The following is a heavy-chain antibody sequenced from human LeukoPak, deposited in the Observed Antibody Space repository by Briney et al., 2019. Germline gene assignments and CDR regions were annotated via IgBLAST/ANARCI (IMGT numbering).Heavy chain of an antibody. CDR3: ARESKDYFDSSGYYAY. Sequence: ASVKVSCKASGYTFTSYYMHWVRQAPGQGLEWMGIINPSGGSTSYAQKFQGRVTMTRDTSISTAYMELSRLRSDDTAVYYCARESKDYFDSSGYYAYWGQGTLVTVSS. V-gene: IGHV1-46*01. D-gene: IGHD3-22*01. CDR1: GYTFTSYY. J-gene: IGHJ4*02. CDR2: INPSGGST.